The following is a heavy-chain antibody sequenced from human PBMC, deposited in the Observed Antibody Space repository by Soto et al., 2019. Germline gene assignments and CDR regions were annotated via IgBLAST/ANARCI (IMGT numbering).Heavy chain of an antibody. J-gene: IGHJ5*02. D-gene: IGHD1-1*01. V-gene: IGHV4-4*07. CDR2: IYATGTT. Sequence: GPGPWRTSETLSLTCTVSGASISGFYWSWIRKSAGKGLEWIGRIYATGTTDYNPSLKSRVMMSVDTSKKQFSLKLRSVTAADTAVYYCVRDGTKTLRDWFDPWGQGISVTVSS. CDR1: GASISGFY. CDR3: VRDGTKTLRDWFDP.